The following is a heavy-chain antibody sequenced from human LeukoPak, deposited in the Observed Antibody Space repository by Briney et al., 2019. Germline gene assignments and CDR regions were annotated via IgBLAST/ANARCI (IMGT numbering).Heavy chain of an antibody. D-gene: IGHD2-15*01. V-gene: IGHV3-23*01. CDR1: GFTFSSSW. J-gene: IGHJ4*02. Sequence: GGSLRLSCVASGFTFSSSWMSWVRQAPGKGLEWVSAISGSGGSTYYADSVKGRFTISRDNSKNTLYLQMNSLRAEDTAVYYCAKDPMVAATPAMLGGQGTLVTVSS. CDR2: ISGSGGST. CDR3: AKDPMVAATPAML.